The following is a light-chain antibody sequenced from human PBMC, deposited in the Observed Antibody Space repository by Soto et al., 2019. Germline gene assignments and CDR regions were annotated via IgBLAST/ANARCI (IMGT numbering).Light chain of an antibody. CDR3: SSYTSSSTPWV. CDR1: SSDVGGYNY. CDR2: EVS. V-gene: IGLV2-14*01. Sequence: QSPLTQPASVSGSPGQSITISCTGTSSDVGGYNYVSWYQQHPGKAPKLMIYEVSNRPSGVSNRFSGSKSGNTASLTISGRQAEDEADYYCSSYTSSSTPWVFGGGTKLTVL. J-gene: IGLJ3*02.